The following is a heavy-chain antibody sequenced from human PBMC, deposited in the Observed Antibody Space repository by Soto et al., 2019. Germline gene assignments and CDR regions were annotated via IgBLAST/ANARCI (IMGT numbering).Heavy chain of an antibody. CDR2: ISYDGSNK. D-gene: IGHD6-13*01. V-gene: IGHV3-30-3*01. CDR1: GFTFSSYA. Sequence: GGSLRLSCAASGFTFSSYAMHWVRQAPGKGLEWVAVISYDGSNKYYADSVKGRFTISRDNSKNTLYLQMNSLRAEDTAVYYCARSTVGSSWWSFDYWGQGTLVPSPQ. J-gene: IGHJ4*02. CDR3: ARSTVGSSWWSFDY.